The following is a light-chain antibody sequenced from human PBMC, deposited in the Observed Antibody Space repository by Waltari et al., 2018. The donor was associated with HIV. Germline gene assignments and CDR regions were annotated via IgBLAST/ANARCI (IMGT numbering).Light chain of an antibody. CDR2: EVS. CDR3: CSFAASSTLL. V-gene: IGLV2-23*02. Sequence: QSALTQPASVSGSPGQSITISCTGATSDVGTYDFVSWYQQHPGKAPKLIIFEVSERPSGVSARFSGSKSGNTASLTISGLQADDEADYYCCSFAASSTLLFGGGTRLTVL. J-gene: IGLJ2*01. CDR1: TSDVGTYDF.